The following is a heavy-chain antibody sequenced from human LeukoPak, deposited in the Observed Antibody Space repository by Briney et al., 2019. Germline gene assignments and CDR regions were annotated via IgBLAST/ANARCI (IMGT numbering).Heavy chain of an antibody. V-gene: IGHV4-39*07. D-gene: IGHD3-10*01. CDR2: IYYSGST. Sequence: ASETLSLTCTVSGGSISSSSYYWGWIRQPPGKGLEWIGSIYYSGSTYYNPSLKSRVTISVDTSKNQFSLKLSSVTAADTAVYYCARLGGVLLWFGELLGYFDYWGQGTLVTVSS. CDR3: ARLGGVLLWFGELLGYFDY. CDR1: GGSISSSSYY. J-gene: IGHJ4*02.